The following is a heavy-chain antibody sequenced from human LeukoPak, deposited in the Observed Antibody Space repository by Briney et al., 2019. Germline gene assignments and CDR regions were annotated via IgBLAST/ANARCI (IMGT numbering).Heavy chain of an antibody. V-gene: IGHV6-1*01. Sequence: SQTLSLTCAISVDSVSSNSAAWNWIRQSPSRGLEWLGRTYYRSKWYNDYAVSVKSRITINPDTSKNQFSLQLNSVTPEETAVYYCARGGAYYYDSSGYYYDYWGQGTLVTVSS. J-gene: IGHJ4*02. CDR2: TYYRSKWYN. D-gene: IGHD3-22*01. CDR1: VDSVSSNSAA. CDR3: ARGGAYYYDSSGYYYDY.